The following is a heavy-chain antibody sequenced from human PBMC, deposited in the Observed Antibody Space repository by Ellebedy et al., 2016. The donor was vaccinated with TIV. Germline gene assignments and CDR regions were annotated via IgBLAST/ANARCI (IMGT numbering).Heavy chain of an antibody. CDR1: GFPFSADV. CDR2: IAADGSNK. D-gene: IGHD6-19*01. CDR3: AKGMGEQWLVFDY. J-gene: IGHJ4*02. V-gene: IGHV3-30*18. Sequence: GGSLSLSCAASGFPFSADVMHWVRQAPGEGLEWVAVIAADGSNKHYANSVKGRFTISRDKSKNKLYLEMNSLRPEDTAVCYCAKGMGEQWLVFDYWGQGTLVTVSS.